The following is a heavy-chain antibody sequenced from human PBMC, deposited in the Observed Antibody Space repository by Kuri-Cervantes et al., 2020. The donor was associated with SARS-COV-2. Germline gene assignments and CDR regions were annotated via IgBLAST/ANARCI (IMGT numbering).Heavy chain of an antibody. CDR2: ISYDGSNK. CDR1: GFTFSSYA. D-gene: IGHD2/OR15-2a*01. Sequence: GGSLRLSCAASGFTFSSYAMHWVRQAPGKGLEWVAVISYDGSNKYYADSVKGRFTISRDNSKNTLYLQMNSLRAEDTAVYYCASRGNSRNWYFDLWGRGTLVTVSS. CDR3: ASRGNSRNWYFDL. J-gene: IGHJ2*01. V-gene: IGHV3-30-3*01.